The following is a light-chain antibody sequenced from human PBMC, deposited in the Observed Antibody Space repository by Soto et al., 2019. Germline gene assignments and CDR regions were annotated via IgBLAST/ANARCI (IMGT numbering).Light chain of an antibody. Sequence: EIVLTQSPVTLSLSPGEIATLSCSASQSISSSFLAWYQQKPGQAPRLLIYGASSRATGIPDRFSGTGSETDFTLTISRLEPEDFAVYYCQQYDNSPITFGQGTRLEIK. J-gene: IGKJ5*01. CDR1: QSISSSF. V-gene: IGKV3-20*01. CDR2: GAS. CDR3: QQYDNSPIT.